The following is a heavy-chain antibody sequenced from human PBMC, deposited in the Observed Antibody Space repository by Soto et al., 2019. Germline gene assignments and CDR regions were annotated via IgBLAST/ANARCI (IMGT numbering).Heavy chain of an antibody. J-gene: IGHJ4*02. CDR1: GVSITTTSYY. CDR3: ARHGSY. V-gene: IGHV4-39*01. CDR2: VYFSGTT. Sequence: SETLSLTCTVSGVSITTTSYYWGWIRQPPGKGLEWIGSVYFSGTTYYNPSLKSRVTISVDTSKNHFSLRLSSVTAADTAIYYCARHGSYWGQGTLVTVSS.